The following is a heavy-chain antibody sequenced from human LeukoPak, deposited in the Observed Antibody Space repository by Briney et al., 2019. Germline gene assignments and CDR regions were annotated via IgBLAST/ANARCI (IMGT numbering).Heavy chain of an antibody. V-gene: IGHV3-30-3*01. CDR2: ISYDGSNK. Sequence: PGGSLRLSCAASGFTFSSYAMHWVRQAPGKGLEWVAVISYDGSNKYYADSVKGRFTISRDNSKNTLYPQMNSLRAEDTAVYYCARDGVWFGEAAYYFDYWGQGTLVTVSS. D-gene: IGHD3-10*01. CDR3: ARDGVWFGEAAYYFDY. J-gene: IGHJ4*02. CDR1: GFTFSSYA.